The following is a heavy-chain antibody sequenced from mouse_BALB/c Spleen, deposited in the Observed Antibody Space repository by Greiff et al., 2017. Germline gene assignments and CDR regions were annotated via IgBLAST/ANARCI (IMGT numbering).Heavy chain of an antibody. J-gene: IGHJ4*01. V-gene: IGHV1S22*01. CDR1: GYTFTSYW. D-gene: IGHD1-1*01. CDR2: IYPGSGST. CDR3: TRSVGSSRYAMDY. Sequence: LQQPGSELVRPGASVKLSCKASGYTFTSYWMHWVKQRPGQGLEWIGNIYPGSGSTNYDEKFKSKGTLTVDTSSSTAYMHLSSLTSEDSAVYYCTRSVGSSRYAMDYWGQGTSVTVSS.